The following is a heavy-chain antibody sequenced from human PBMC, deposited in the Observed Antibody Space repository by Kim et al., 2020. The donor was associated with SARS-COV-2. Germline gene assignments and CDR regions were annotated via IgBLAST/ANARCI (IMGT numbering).Heavy chain of an antibody. D-gene: IGHD6-13*01. CDR1: GFTFSNYA. Sequence: GGSLRLSCAASGFTFSNYAMHWVRQAPGKGLEWVAVISSDGNDKYTADSVKGRFTISRDNSKNTLFLQMNSLRAEDTAVYYCARDADIGAAGYYFDHWGQRTLVTVSS. CDR3: ARDADIGAAGYYFDH. CDR2: ISSDGNDK. J-gene: IGHJ4*02. V-gene: IGHV3-30-3*01.